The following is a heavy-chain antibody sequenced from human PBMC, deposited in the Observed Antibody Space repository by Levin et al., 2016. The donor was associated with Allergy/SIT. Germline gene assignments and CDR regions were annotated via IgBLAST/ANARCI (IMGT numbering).Heavy chain of an antibody. CDR2: ISGYNGDT. CDR3: ARVPRRRFLEWPTYYMDV. D-gene: IGHD3-3*01. CDR1: GYTFNNYG. Sequence: ASVKVSCKASGYTFNNYGITWVRQAPGQGLEWMGWISGYNGDTKYAQKFQDRVTMTTETSTGTAYMELRSLRSDDMAVYYCARVPRRRFLEWPTYYMDVWGKGTAVTVSS. V-gene: IGHV1-18*03. J-gene: IGHJ6*03.